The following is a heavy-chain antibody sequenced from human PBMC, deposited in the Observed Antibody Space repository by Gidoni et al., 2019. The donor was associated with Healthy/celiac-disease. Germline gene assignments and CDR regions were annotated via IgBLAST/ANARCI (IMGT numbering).Heavy chain of an antibody. CDR2: IISSSSTI. CDR1: GFTFSSYS. Sequence: EVQLVESGGGLVQPGGSLRLSCAASGFTFSSYSMNWVRQAPGKGLEWVSYIISSSSTIYYADSVKGRFTISRDNAKNSLYLQMNSLRDEDTAVYYCARESPNYGPGDYWGQGTLVTVSS. CDR3: ARESPNYGPGDY. D-gene: IGHD3-10*01. J-gene: IGHJ4*02. V-gene: IGHV3-48*02.